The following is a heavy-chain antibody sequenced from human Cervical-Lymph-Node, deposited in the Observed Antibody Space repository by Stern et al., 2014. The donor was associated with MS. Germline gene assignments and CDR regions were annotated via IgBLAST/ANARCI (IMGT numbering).Heavy chain of an antibody. Sequence: QVQLQESGPGLLKPSPTLSLTCTVSGGSIGSGFYYWSWIRQPPGEGLEWIGYIYHSGRTYYSSSLKGRISISEDTSKNQFSLKLSTVTAADTAVYYCARGPAPRYFDYWGQGALVTVSS. CDR2: IYHSGRT. CDR3: ARGPAPRYFDY. V-gene: IGHV4-31*03. CDR1: GGSIGSGFYY. J-gene: IGHJ4*02.